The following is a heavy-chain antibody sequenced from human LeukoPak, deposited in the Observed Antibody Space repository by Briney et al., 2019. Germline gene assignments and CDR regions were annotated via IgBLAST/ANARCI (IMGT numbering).Heavy chain of an antibody. J-gene: IGHJ5*02. CDR1: GFTFSSYA. V-gene: IGHV4-34*01. CDR2: INHSGST. Sequence: MAGGSLRLSCAASGFTFSSYAMSWVRQPPGKGLEWIGEINHSGSTNYIPSLKSRVTMSVDTSKNQFSLKLSSVTAADTAVYYCAKGRYGGGGSWGQGTLVTVSS. D-gene: IGHD4-23*01. CDR3: AKGRYGGGGS.